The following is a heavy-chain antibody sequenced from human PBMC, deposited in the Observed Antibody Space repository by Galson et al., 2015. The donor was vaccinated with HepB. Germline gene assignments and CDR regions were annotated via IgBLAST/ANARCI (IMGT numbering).Heavy chain of an antibody. CDR2: ISAYNGNR. D-gene: IGHD4-23*01. V-gene: IGHV1-18*01. J-gene: IGHJ4*02. CDR1: GYTFTSYG. CDR3: AIAHGGNSGSLDY. Sequence: SVKVSCKASGYTFTSYGITWVRQAPGQGLEWMGWISAYNGNRNYAQKLQDRVTMTTDTSTSTAYMELRSLRSDDTAVYYCAIAHGGNSGSLDYWGQGTLVTVSS.